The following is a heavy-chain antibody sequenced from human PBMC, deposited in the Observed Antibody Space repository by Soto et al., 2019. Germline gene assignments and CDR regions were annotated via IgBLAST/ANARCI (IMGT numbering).Heavy chain of an antibody. Sequence: LSLTCTVSGGSISSGGYYWSWIRQHPGKGLEWIGYIYYIGSTYYNPSLKSRVTISVDTSKNQFSLKLSSVTAADTAVYYCARYFMVRGVMSAFDLWGQGTMVTVSS. CDR2: IYYIGST. CDR3: ARYFMVRGVMSAFDL. V-gene: IGHV4-31*03. D-gene: IGHD3-10*01. J-gene: IGHJ3*01. CDR1: GGSISSGGYY.